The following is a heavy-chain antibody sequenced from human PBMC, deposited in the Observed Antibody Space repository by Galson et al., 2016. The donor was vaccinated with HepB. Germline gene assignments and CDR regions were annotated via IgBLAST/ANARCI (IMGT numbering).Heavy chain of an antibody. CDR2: ISGSYYT. J-gene: IGHJ6*03. Sequence: SLRLSCAASGFPFSSYSMNWVRQAPGKGLEWVSSISGSYYTNYADSVKGRFTISRDNAKNSVYLQINSLRAEDTAVNYCASDTRVVSRGVILYMDVWGKGTTFTVAS. V-gene: IGHV3-21*01. CDR3: ASDTRVVSRGVILYMDV. CDR1: GFPFSSYS. D-gene: IGHD3-10*01.